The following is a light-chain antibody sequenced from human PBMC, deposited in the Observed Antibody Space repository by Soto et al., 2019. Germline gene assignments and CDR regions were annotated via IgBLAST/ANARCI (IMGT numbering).Light chain of an antibody. CDR1: QAISSNC. V-gene: IGKV3-20*01. CDR3: QQCGSPPFT. Sequence: EIVLTQSPGTLYSPPGERATLSCRASQAISSNCLVWYQVKSGRAPRVLIHSASIRATDSPDRLSGGGSGTDFSLTISRLQREDFAVYYCQQCGSPPFTFGAGTKVDIK. J-gene: IGKJ3*01. CDR2: SAS.